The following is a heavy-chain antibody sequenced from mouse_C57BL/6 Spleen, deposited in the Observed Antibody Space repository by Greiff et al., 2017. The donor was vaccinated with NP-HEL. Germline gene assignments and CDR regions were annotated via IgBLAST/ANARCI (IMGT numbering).Heavy chain of an antibody. J-gene: IGHJ2*01. CDR3: ASYGYDGAYFDY. Sequence: QVQLKQSGAELVKPGASVKISCKASGYAFSSYWMNWVKQRPGKGLEWIGQIYPGDGDTNYNGKFKGKATLTADKSSSTAYMQLSSLTSEDSAVYFCASYGYDGAYFDYWGQGTTLTVSS. CDR2: IYPGDGDT. CDR1: GYAFSSYW. V-gene: IGHV1-80*01. D-gene: IGHD2-2*01.